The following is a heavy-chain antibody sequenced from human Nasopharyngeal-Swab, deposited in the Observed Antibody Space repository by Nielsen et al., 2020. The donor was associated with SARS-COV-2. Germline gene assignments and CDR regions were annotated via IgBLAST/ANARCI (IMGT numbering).Heavy chain of an antibody. Sequence: RQAPGKGLEWIGRIYTSGSTNYNPSLKSRVTMSVDTSKNQFSLKLSSVTAADTAVYYCARDEPSSWSNTYYYYHGMDVWGQGTTVTVSS. CDR3: ARDEPSSWSNTYYYYHGMDV. J-gene: IGHJ6*02. CDR2: IYTSGST. V-gene: IGHV4-4*07. D-gene: IGHD6-13*01.